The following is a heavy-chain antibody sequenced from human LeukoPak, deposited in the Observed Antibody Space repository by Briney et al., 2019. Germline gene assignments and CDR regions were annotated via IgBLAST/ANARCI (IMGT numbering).Heavy chain of an antibody. CDR2: IIPIFGTA. CDR3: ARGRRVTIFGVVTPFDY. D-gene: IGHD3-3*01. CDR1: GGTFSSYA. V-gene: IGHV1-69*13. J-gene: IGHJ4*02. Sequence: SVKVSCKASGGTFSSYAISWVRQVPGQGLEWMGGIIPIFGTANYAQKFQGRVTITADESTSTAYMELSSLRSEDTAVYYCARGRRVTIFGVVTPFDYWGQGTLVTVSS.